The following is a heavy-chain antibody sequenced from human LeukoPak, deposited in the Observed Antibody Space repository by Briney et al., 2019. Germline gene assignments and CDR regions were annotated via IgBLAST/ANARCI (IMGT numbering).Heavy chain of an antibody. D-gene: IGHD6-19*01. Sequence: GGSLRLSCAASGFTFSSYAMSWVRQASGKGLEWVSAISGSGGSAYYADSVKGRFTISRDNSKNTLYLQMNSLRAEDTAVYYCAKASGWYYYFDCWGQGTLVTVSS. CDR1: GFTFSSYA. V-gene: IGHV3-23*01. J-gene: IGHJ4*02. CDR3: AKASGWYYYFDC. CDR2: ISGSGGSA.